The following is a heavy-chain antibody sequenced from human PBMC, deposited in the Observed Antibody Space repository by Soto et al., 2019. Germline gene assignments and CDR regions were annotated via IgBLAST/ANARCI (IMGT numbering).Heavy chain of an antibody. Sequence: EVQLVESGGGLVKPGGSLRLSCAASGFTFSSYSMNWVRQAPGKGLEWVSSISSSSRYIYYADSVKGRFTISRDNAKNSLYLQMNSLRAEDTAVYYCARGGLYRFYYFDYWGQGTLVTVSS. CDR1: GFTFSSYS. V-gene: IGHV3-21*01. CDR2: ISSSSRYI. J-gene: IGHJ4*02. CDR3: ARGGLYRFYYFDY. D-gene: IGHD2-15*01.